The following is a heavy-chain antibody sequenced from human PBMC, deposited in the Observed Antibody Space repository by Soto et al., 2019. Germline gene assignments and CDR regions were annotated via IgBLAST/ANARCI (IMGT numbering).Heavy chain of an antibody. V-gene: IGHV3-23*01. CDR2: ISGSGGST. J-gene: IGHJ5*02. CDR1: GFTFSSYA. CDR3: AKDIVLMLQPTYNWFDP. D-gene: IGHD2-8*01. Sequence: PGGSLRLSCAASGFTFSSYAMSWVRQAPGKGLEWVSAISGSGGSTYYADSVKGRFTISRDNSKNTLYLQMNSLRAEDTAVYYRAKDIVLMLQPTYNWFDPWGQGTLVTVSS.